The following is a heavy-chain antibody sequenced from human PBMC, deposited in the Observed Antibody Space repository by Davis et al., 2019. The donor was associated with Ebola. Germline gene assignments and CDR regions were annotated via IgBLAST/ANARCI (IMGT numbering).Heavy chain of an antibody. CDR3: ARFYGDHGYYYGMDV. J-gene: IGHJ6*02. CDR2: IDPSDSYT. D-gene: IGHD4-17*01. CDR1: GYSFTSYW. Sequence: GESLKISCKGSGYSFTSYWISWVRQMPGKGLEWMGRIDPSDSYTNYSPSFQGQVTISADKSISTAYLQWSSLKASDTAMYYCARFYGDHGYYYGMDVWGQGTTVTVSS. V-gene: IGHV5-10-1*04.